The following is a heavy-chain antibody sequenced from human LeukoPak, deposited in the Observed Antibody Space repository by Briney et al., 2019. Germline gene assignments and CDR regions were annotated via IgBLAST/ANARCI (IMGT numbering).Heavy chain of an antibody. CDR2: IKPDGSEK. J-gene: IGHJ4*02. CDR1: GFTFSNYW. CDR3: ARGGGNFDY. V-gene: IGHV3-7*05. D-gene: IGHD2-21*01. Sequence: AGSLRLSCAASGFTFSNYWMSWVRQVPGKGLEWVASIKPDGSEKYYVDSVKGRFTISRDNAKNSLYVQMNSLRADDTAVYYCARGGGNFDYWGQGTLVIVS.